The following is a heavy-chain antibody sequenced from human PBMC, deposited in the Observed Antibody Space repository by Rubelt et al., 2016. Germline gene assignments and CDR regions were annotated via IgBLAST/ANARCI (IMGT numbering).Heavy chain of an antibody. CDR1: GGSFSGYS. Sequence: QVQLQQWGARLLKPSETLSLTCAVYGGSFSGYSWSWIRQPPGQGLEWIGEVTDTGTTNYNPSLRRRVSISVDTSKSQFSLNLKSVNAADTAVYFCARGNYYHGMDVWGQGTTVTVSS. J-gene: IGHJ6*02. V-gene: IGHV4-34*01. CDR3: ARGNYYHGMDV. CDR2: VTDTGTT.